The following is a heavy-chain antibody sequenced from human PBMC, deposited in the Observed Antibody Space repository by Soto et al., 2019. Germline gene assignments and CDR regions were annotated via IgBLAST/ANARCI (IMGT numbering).Heavy chain of an antibody. CDR1: GFTFRSYW. D-gene: IGHD3-10*01. CDR2: IQQDGTEK. J-gene: IGHJ4*02. Sequence: PGGSLRLSCAASGFTFRSYWMTWVRQPPGKGLEWVANIQQDGTEKNYVDSVKGRFTISRDNAKNSLYLQMNSLRAEDTAVYYCARDHYQSSNYYGSEFDYWGQGILVTVSS. V-gene: IGHV3-7*01. CDR3: ARDHYQSSNYYGSEFDY.